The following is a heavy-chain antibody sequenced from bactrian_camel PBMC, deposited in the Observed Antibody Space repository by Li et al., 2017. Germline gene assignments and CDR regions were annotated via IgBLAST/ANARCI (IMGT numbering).Heavy chain of an antibody. D-gene: IGHD3*01. Sequence: QVQLVESGGGSVEAGGSLRLSCAASGYMHNIGCMAWFRQAPGNEREGVASIVRGTGRSTYADSVKGRFSISQDNAKNIVYLQLNSLKPEDTAMYHCAAEAVYGVPNWGQGTQVTVS. CDR2: IVRGTGRS. CDR1: GYMHNIGC. J-gene: IGHJ4*01. V-gene: IGHV3S53*01. CDR3: AAEAVYGVPN.